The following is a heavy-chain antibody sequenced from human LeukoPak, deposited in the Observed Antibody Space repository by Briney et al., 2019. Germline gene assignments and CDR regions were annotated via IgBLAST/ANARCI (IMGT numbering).Heavy chain of an antibody. J-gene: IGHJ5*02. CDR2: IIPIFGTA. V-gene: IGHV1-69*13. D-gene: IGHD1-26*01. CDR1: GGTFSSYA. CDR3: ARRVGPPSGFDP. Sequence: GASVKVSCKASGGTFSSYAISWVRQAPGQGLEWMGGIIPIFGTANYAQKFQGRVTITADESTSTAYMELSSLRSDDTAVYYCARRVGPPSGFDPWGQGTLVTVSS.